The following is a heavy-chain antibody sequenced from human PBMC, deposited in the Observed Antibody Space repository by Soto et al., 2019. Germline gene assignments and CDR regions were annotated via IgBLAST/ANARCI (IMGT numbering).Heavy chain of an antibody. CDR1: GFTLRNYA. Sequence: PGWSLRLSCDASGFTLRNYAMTWIRHAPGKGLEWVSLISANDVGTYYAESGKTRFTISTDQSRNTVYLQMDSLRADDTAIYYCANAQTDYKWDNRPPFDSWSQGILVTRSS. CDR3: ANAQTDYKWDNRPPFDS. J-gene: IGHJ4*02. V-gene: IGHV3-23*01. D-gene: IGHD1-20*01. CDR2: ISANDVGT.